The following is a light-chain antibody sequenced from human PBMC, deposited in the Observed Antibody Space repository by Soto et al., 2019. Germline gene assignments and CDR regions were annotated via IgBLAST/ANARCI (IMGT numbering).Light chain of an antibody. V-gene: IGKV3-15*01. Sequence: EIVMTQSPATLSVSPGERATLSCRASQSVSSNLAWYQQKPGQAPRLLIYGASTRATGIPARFSGSGSGTEFPLTHHSPQSENFAVFYCQQYNNWPPWTFGQGTKVEIK. CDR3: QQYNNWPPWT. CDR2: GAS. J-gene: IGKJ1*01. CDR1: QSVSSN.